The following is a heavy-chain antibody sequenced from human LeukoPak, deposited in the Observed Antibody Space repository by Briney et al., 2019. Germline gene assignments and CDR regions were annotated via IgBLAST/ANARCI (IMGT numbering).Heavy chain of an antibody. CDR1: GFTFSSYG. CDR3: AKGIYSSSLFGGGPTFYY. V-gene: IGHV3-33*06. CDR2: IWYDGSNK. D-gene: IGHD6-13*01. Sequence: PGGSLRLSCAASGFTFSSYGMHWVRQAPGKGLEWVAVIWYDGSNKYYADSVKGRFTISRDNSKNTLYLQMNSLRAEDTAVYYCAKGIYSSSLFGGGPTFYYLGQGNLVTGPS. J-gene: IGHJ4*01.